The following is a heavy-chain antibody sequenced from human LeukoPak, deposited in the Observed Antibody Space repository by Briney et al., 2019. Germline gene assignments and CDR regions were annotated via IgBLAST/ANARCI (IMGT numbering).Heavy chain of an antibody. CDR3: ARHGSTIFGVVPYYYYMDV. V-gene: IGHV4-38-2*01. CDR2: IYHSGST. J-gene: IGHJ6*03. Sequence: SETLSLTCAISGYSISSGYYWGWIRQPPGKGLEWIGSIYHSGSTYYNPSLKSRVTISVDTSKNHFSLKLNSVTAADTAVYYCARHGSTIFGVVPYYYYMDVWGKGTTVTVSS. CDR1: GYSISSGYY. D-gene: IGHD3-3*01.